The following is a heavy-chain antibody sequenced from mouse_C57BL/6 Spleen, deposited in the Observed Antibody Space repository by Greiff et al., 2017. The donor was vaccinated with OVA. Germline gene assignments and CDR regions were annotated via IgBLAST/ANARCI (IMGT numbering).Heavy chain of an antibody. J-gene: IGHJ1*03. Sequence: EVQRVESGGGLVKPGGSLKLSCAASGFTFSSYAMSWVRQTPEKRLEWVATISDGGSYTYYPDNVKGRFTISRDNAKNNLYLQMSHLKSEDTAMYYCARDNYGSSYPWWYFDVWGTGTTVTVSS. CDR3: ARDNYGSSYPWWYFDV. D-gene: IGHD1-1*01. CDR1: GFTFSSYA. V-gene: IGHV5-4*01. CDR2: ISDGGSYT.